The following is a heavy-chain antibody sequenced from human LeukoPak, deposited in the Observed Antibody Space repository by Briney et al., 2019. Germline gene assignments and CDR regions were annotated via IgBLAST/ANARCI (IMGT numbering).Heavy chain of an antibody. D-gene: IGHD5-12*01. J-gene: IGHJ4*02. CDR1: GFTSSSYA. CDR3: AKDTVASSFDH. CDR2: ISGSGGST. Sequence: GGSLRLSCAASGFTSSSYAMSWVRQAPGKGLEWVSAISGSGGSTYYADSVKGRFSISRDRATNTVHLQMNSLRAEDTAIYYCAKDTVASSFDHWGQGTLVTVSS. V-gene: IGHV3-23*01.